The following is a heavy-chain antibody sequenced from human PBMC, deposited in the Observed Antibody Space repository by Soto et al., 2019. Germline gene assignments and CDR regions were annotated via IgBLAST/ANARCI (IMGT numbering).Heavy chain of an antibody. CDR3: ARDGVAVAGSYYYYGMDV. CDR2: INAGSGNT. J-gene: IGHJ6*02. CDR1: GYTFTSYA. V-gene: IGHV1-3*01. D-gene: IGHD6-19*01. Sequence: GASVKVSCKASGYTFTSYAMHWVRQAPGQRLEWMGWINAGSGNTEYSQKFQGRVTITRDTSASTAYMELSSLRSEDTAVYYCARDGVAVAGSYYYYGMDVWGQGTTVTVSS.